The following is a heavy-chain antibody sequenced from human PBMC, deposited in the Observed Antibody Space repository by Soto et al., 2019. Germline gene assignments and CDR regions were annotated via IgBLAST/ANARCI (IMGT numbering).Heavy chain of an antibody. CDR2: TNHSGST. V-gene: IGHV4-34*01. D-gene: IGHD6-6*01. J-gene: IGHJ5*02. Sequence: PSETLSLTCAVYGGSFSGYYWSWIRQPPGKGLEWIEETNHSGSTNYNPSLKSRVTISVDTSKNQFSLKLSSVTAADTAVYYCARAKGIAARPINWLDPWGQGTLVTVYS. CDR3: ARAKGIAARPINWLDP. CDR1: GGSFSGYY.